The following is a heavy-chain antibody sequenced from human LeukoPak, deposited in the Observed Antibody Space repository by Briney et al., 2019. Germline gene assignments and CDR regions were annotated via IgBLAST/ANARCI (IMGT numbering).Heavy chain of an antibody. V-gene: IGHV3-48*02. D-gene: IGHD1-1*01. J-gene: IGHJ3*02. CDR3: ARKMKTGDRVGTFDI. CDR1: GFALSTYS. CDR2: ISSSSNII. Sequence: GGSLRLSCAASGFALSTYSMNWVRQAPGKGLEWVSYISSSSNIIYYADSVKGRFTISRDNAKNSLYLQMNSLRDEDTAVYYCARKMKTGDRVGTFDIWGQGTMVTVSS.